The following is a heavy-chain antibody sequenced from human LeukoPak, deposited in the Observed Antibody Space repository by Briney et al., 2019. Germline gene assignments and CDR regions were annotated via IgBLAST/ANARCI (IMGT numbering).Heavy chain of an antibody. CDR2: ISYDGSNK. V-gene: IGHV3-30*09. CDR3: ARDPDTAMALYYFDY. D-gene: IGHD5-18*01. J-gene: IGHJ4*02. Sequence: GGSLRLSCAASGFTFSSYAMHWVRQAPGKGLEWVAVISYDGSNKYYADSVKGRFAISRDNSKNTLYLQMSSLRAEDTAVYYCARDPDTAMALYYFDYWGQGTLVTVSS. CDR1: GFTFSSYA.